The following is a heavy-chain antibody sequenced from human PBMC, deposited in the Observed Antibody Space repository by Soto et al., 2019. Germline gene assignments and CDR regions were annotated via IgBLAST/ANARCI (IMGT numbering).Heavy chain of an antibody. J-gene: IGHJ4*02. V-gene: IGHV1-69*01. CDR1: GGTFSRHA. CDR2: IIPIFGTT. CDR3: ARGWGYDSNDYYYAY. D-gene: IGHD3-22*01. Sequence: QVQLVQSGAEVRKPGSSVKVSCKASGGTFSRHAISGVRQSPGQGLEWMGGIIPIFGTTDHAQKFQGRVTIIADESTSTVYMGLSSLRSEHTAMYYCARGWGYDSNDYYYAYWGQGTLVIVSS.